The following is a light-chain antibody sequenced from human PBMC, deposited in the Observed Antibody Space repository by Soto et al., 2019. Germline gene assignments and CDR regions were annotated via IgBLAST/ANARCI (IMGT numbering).Light chain of an antibody. CDR3: CSFAGSSTVV. J-gene: IGLJ2*01. CDR2: EGS. V-gene: IGLV2-23*01. CDR1: SSDVGSYNL. Sequence: QSALTQPASVSGSPGQSITISCTGTSSDVGSYNLVSWYQQHPGKAPKLMIYEGSKRPSGVSNRFSGSKSGNTASLTISGPKAEEGADYYCCSFAGSSTVVFGGGTRLPVL.